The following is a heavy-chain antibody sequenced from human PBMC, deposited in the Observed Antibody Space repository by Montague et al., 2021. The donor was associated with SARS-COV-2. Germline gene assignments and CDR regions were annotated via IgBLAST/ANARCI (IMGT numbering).Heavy chain of an antibody. Sequence: SLRLSCAASGFTFDEYAMHWVRQAPGKGLEWVSGISWNSGSIGYADSVKGRFTISRDNAKSSLYLQMDSLRPEDTALYYCAKDTCYFGSGSYTWDNWGQGTLVTVSS. CDR1: GFTFDEYA. V-gene: IGHV3-9*01. CDR3: AKDTCYFGSGSYTWDN. J-gene: IGHJ4*02. D-gene: IGHD3-10*01. CDR2: ISWNSGSI.